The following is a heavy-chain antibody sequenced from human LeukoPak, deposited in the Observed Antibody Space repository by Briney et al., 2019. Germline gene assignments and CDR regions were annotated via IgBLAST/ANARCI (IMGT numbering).Heavy chain of an antibody. J-gene: IGHJ3*02. CDR2: IKQDGSEK. Sequence: GGSLRLSCAASGFIFSSYWMNWVRQAPGKGLEWVANIKQDGSEKYYVDSVKGRFTISRDNAKNSLYLQMNSLRAEDTAVYYCARVKFAAFDIWGQGTMVTVSS. CDR3: ARVKFAAFDI. CDR1: GFIFSSYW. V-gene: IGHV3-7*01.